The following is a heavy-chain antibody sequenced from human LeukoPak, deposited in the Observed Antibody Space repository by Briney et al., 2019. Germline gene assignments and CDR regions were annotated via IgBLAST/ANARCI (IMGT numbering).Heavy chain of an antibody. Sequence: PGGSLRLSCAASGFTFSSYGMHWVRQAPSKGLEWVAVISYDGSNKYYADSVKGRFTISRDNSKNTLYLQMNSLRAEDTAVYYCAKSGVVGIASFDYWGQGTLVTVSS. D-gene: IGHD3-16*02. J-gene: IGHJ4*02. CDR1: GFTFSSYG. CDR3: AKSGVVGIASFDY. CDR2: ISYDGSNK. V-gene: IGHV3-30*18.